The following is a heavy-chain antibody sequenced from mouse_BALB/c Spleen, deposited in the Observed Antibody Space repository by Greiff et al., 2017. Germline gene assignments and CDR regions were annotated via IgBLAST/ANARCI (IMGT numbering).Heavy chain of an antibody. CDR3: AIITTATSDYYAMDY. D-gene: IGHD1-2*01. Sequence: EVKLMESGGGLVKPGGSLKLSCAASGFTFSSYAMSWVRQSPEKRLEWVAEISSGGSYTYYPDTVTGRFTISRDNAKNTLYLEMSSLRSEDTAMYYCAIITTATSDYYAMDYWGQGTSVTVSS. J-gene: IGHJ4*01. CDR2: ISSGGSYT. CDR1: GFTFSSYA. V-gene: IGHV5-9-4*01.